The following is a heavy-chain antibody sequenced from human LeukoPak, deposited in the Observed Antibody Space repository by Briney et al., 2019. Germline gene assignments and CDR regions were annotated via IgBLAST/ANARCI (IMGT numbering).Heavy chain of an antibody. D-gene: IGHD1-26*01. V-gene: IGHV3-48*01. CDR3: AREDDYSGSYYINWFDP. Sequence: PGGSLRLSCAASGFTFSSYSMNWVRQAPGKGLEWVSYISSSSGTIYYADSVKGRFTISRDNAKNSLYLQMNSLRAEDTAVYYCAREDDYSGSYYINWFDPWGQGTLVTVSS. CDR2: ISSSSGTI. J-gene: IGHJ5*02. CDR1: GFTFSSYS.